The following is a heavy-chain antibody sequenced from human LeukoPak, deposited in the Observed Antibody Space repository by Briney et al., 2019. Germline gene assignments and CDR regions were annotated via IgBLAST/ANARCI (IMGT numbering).Heavy chain of an antibody. Sequence: SETLSLTCTVSGGSISSYYWSWIRQPPGKGLEWIGYIYYSGSTNYNPSLKSRVTIAVDTSKNQVSLKLSSVTAADTAVYYCARGRLSSSGWYNFDYWGQGTLVTVSS. CDR1: GGSISSYY. CDR3: ARGRLSSSGWYNFDY. CDR2: IYYSGST. V-gene: IGHV4-59*01. J-gene: IGHJ4*02. D-gene: IGHD6-19*01.